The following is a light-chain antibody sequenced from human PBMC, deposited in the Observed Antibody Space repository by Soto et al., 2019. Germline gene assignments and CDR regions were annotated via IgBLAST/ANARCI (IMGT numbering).Light chain of an antibody. V-gene: IGKV1-39*01. CDR3: QQLHSYPLT. Sequence: DIQMTHSPSSLSASVGDRVTITCRASQSISSYLNWYQQKPGKAPKLLIYAASGLQSGVPSRFSGSGSGTDFTLTISSLQPEDFATYYCQQLHSYPLTFGGGSKVEIX. CDR1: QSISSY. J-gene: IGKJ4*01. CDR2: AAS.